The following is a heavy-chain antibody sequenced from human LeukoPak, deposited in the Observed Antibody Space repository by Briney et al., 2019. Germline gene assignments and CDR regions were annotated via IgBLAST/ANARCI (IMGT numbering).Heavy chain of an antibody. J-gene: IGHJ6*02. CDR1: GFTFSSYA. Sequence: GGSLRLSCTASGFTFSSYAMNWVRQAPGKGLEWVGRIRSRVDGGTVDYAAPVKGRVTISRDESENTLYLQMNSLKTEDTAVYYCTTEGVFSASIRVWGQGTTVTVSS. D-gene: IGHD2-2*02. CDR3: TTEGVFSASIRV. CDR2: IRSRVDGGTV. V-gene: IGHV3-15*01.